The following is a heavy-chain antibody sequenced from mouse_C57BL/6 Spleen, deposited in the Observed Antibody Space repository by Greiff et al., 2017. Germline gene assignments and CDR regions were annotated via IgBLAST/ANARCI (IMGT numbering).Heavy chain of an antibody. CDR1: GFTFSSYA. D-gene: IGHD1-1*01. Sequence: EVKLVESGGGLVKPGGSLKLSCAASGFTFSSYAMSWVRQTPEKRLEWVATISDGGSYTYYPDNVKGRFTISRDNAKNNLYLQMSPLKSEDTARYYCASFYGSSLFDYWGQGTTLTVSS. J-gene: IGHJ2*01. CDR2: ISDGGSYT. V-gene: IGHV5-4*03. CDR3: ASFYGSSLFDY.